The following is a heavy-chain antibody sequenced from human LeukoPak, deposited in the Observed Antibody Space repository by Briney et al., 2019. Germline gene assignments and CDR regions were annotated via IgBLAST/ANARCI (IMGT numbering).Heavy chain of an antibody. CDR2: IIPIFGTA. V-gene: IGHV1-69*13. J-gene: IGHJ6*02. CDR1: GGTFSSYA. D-gene: IGHD2-2*01. Sequence: SVKVSCKASGGTFSSYAISWVRQAPGQGLEWMGGIIPIFGTANYAQKFQGRVTITADESTSTAYMELSSLRSEDTAVYYCARGPISGCSSTSCYEWGYYYYGMDVWGQGTTVTVSS. CDR3: ARGPISGCSSTSCYEWGYYYYGMDV.